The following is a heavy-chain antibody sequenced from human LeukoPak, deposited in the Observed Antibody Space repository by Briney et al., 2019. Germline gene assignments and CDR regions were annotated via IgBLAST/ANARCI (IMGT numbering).Heavy chain of an antibody. V-gene: IGHV1-8*01. Sequence: ASVKVSCKASGYTFTSYDINWVRQATGQGLEWMGWMNPNSGNTVYAQKCQGRVSMTWNTSISTAYMELSSLKSEDTAVYYCAKIGAAARRTPNPRWFDPWGQGTLVTVSS. CDR1: GYTFTSYD. J-gene: IGHJ5*02. CDR2: MNPNSGNT. CDR3: AKIGAAARRTPNPRWFDP. D-gene: IGHD6-6*01.